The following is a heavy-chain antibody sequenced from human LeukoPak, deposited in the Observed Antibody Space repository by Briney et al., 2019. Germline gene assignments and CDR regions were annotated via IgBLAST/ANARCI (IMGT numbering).Heavy chain of an antibody. CDR2: IYYSGST. CDR1: GGSISSSSYY. CDR3: ARLGSSWFDP. Sequence: ETLSLTCTVSGGSISSSSYYWGWIRQPPGKGLEWIGSIYYSGSTYYNPSLKSRVTISVDTSKNQFSLKLNSVTAADTAVYYCARLGSSWFDPWGQGTLVTVSS. D-gene: IGHD2-15*01. J-gene: IGHJ5*02. V-gene: IGHV4-39*01.